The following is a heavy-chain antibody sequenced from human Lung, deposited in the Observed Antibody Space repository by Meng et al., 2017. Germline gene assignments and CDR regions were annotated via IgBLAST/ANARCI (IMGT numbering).Heavy chain of an antibody. J-gene: IGHJ4*02. D-gene: IGHD6-13*01. V-gene: IGHV1-2*06. CDR3: ARDEDISAAGKLFGDY. CDR1: GYTFPDDW. CDR2: INPKSGDT. Sequence: QGQRVQSGAEVEKPGASVKVSCKASGYTFPDDWLHWVRRAPGQGLEWMGRINPKSGDTHYAQRFQGRVTMTGDTSISTAYMELSGLRSDDTAMYYCARDEDISAAGKLFGDYWGQGTLVTVSS.